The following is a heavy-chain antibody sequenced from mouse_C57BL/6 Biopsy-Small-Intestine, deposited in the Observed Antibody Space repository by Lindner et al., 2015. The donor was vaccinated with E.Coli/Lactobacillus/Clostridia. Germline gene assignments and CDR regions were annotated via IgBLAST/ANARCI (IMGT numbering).Heavy chain of an antibody. D-gene: IGHD2-12*01. CDR2: ISSGGSYT. V-gene: IGHV5-6*01. CDR3: ARLGGYSNDAYFDV. Sequence: VQLQESGGDLVKPGGSLKLSCAASGFTFSSYGMSWVRQTPDKRLEWVATISSGGSYTYYPDSVKGRFTISRDNAKNTLYLQMSSLKSEDTAMYYCARLGGYSNDAYFDVWGTGTTVTVSS. J-gene: IGHJ1*03. CDR1: GFTFSSYG.